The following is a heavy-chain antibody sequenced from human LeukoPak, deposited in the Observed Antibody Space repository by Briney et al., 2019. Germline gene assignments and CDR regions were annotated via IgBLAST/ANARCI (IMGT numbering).Heavy chain of an antibody. D-gene: IGHD1-26*01. CDR2: ISSSSSYI. J-gene: IGHJ4*02. CDR1: GFTFSSYS. V-gene: IGHV3-21*01. CDR3: ARDRGGATAFDY. Sequence: GGSLRLSCAASGFTFSSYSMNWVRQAPGKGLEWVSSISSSSSYIYYADSVKGRFTISRDNAKNSLYLQMNSLRAEDTAVYCCARDRGGATAFDYWGQGTLVTVSS.